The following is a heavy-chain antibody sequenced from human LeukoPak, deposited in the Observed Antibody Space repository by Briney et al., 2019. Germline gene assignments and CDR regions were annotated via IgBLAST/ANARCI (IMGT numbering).Heavy chain of an antibody. V-gene: IGHV4-59*01. J-gene: IGHJ3*02. Sequence: LETLSLTCTVSGASITRYYWGWIRQPPGKGLEWIGYIYFSGSTNYNPTLKSRVTISVDTSKNLYSLGLRSVTPADTAVYYCARLGFGSGTNKALDIWGQGTMVTVSS. CDR3: ARLGFGSGTNKALDI. D-gene: IGHD3-10*01. CDR1: GASITRYY. CDR2: IYFSGST.